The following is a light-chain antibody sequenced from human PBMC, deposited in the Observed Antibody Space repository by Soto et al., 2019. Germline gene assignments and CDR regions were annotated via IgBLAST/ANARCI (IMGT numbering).Light chain of an antibody. CDR1: QSVSSY. J-gene: IGKJ4*01. CDR2: DAS. Sequence: EIVLTQSPATLSLSPGERATLSCRASQSVSSYLAWYQQKPGQAPRLLIYDASNRATGIPARFSGSGSGTDFTLTISSLEPVDSAVYYCQQRSNWLTFGGGTKVEIK. CDR3: QQRSNWLT. V-gene: IGKV3-11*01.